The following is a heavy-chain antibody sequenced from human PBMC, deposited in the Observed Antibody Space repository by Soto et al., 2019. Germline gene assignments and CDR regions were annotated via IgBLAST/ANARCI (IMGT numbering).Heavy chain of an antibody. J-gene: IGHJ6*02. CDR3: ARGSVASAAEPTGMDV. D-gene: IGHD6-13*01. V-gene: IGHV1-2*02. Sequence: QVQLVQSGAEVKKPGASVKFSCKASGYTFTAYYIHWVRQAPGQEFEWMGWIRPNGGSTDFAREFQGRFTMTWDTSISTAYMDLSSLRSDDTAVYYCARGSVASAAEPTGMDVWGQGTTVTVSS. CDR1: GYTFTAYY. CDR2: IRPNGGST.